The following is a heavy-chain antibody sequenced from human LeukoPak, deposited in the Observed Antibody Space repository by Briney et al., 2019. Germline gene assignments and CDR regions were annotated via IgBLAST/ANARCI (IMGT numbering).Heavy chain of an antibody. V-gene: IGHV3-53*01. CDR3: VGGHDLEFEF. CDR2: IYAGGNT. CDR1: GFSVGTNY. J-gene: IGHJ5*01. Sequence: GGSLRLSCAASGFSVGTNYMTWGRHAPGQGLEWVSMIYAGGNTYYRDSVKGRFTISRDSSKNTVFLHMSGLRDDDTAVYYCVGGHDLEFEFWGQGTLVIVSS. D-gene: IGHD4-23*01.